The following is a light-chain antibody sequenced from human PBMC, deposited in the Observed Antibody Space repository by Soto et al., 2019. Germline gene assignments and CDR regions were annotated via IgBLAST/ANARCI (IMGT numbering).Light chain of an antibody. CDR1: SSDVGGYNY. V-gene: IGLV2-8*01. J-gene: IGLJ1*01. CDR2: EVS. CDR3: SSYAGRTLYV. Sequence: QSGLTQPPSASGSPGQSVTISCTGTSSDVGGYNYVSWYQQHPGKAPKLLIHEVSKRPSGVTDRFSGSKSGNTASLTVSGLQPEDEADYYCSSYAGRTLYVFGTGTKVTVL.